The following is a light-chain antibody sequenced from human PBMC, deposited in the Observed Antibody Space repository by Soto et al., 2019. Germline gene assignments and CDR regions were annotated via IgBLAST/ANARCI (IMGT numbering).Light chain of an antibody. V-gene: IGKV1-27*01. CDR2: AAS. Sequence: DIQMTQPPSSLSASVGDRVTITCRASQVINNYLAWYQQKPGKVPKLLIYAASTLQSGVPFRFSGSGSGTDVTLTISSLQPEDVATSYCQKYNSAPWTFGQGTKVEIK. J-gene: IGKJ1*01. CDR1: QVINNY. CDR3: QKYNSAPWT.